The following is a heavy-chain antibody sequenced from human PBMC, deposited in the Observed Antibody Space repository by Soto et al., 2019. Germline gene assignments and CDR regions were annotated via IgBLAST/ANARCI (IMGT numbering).Heavy chain of an antibody. Sequence: TPAVSLTCDGPGGRVSSSRGAWFRDRQYPSRGLEWLGRTYYRSQFYHDYAISVRGRISINPDTTRNQFSLQLNSVTPEDTAVYYCASNAWNFVTSRDFWGQGILVTVSS. CDR2: TYYRSQFYH. V-gene: IGHV6-1*01. CDR3: ASNAWNFVTSRDF. J-gene: IGHJ4*02. D-gene: IGHD1-7*01. CDR1: GGRVSSSRGA.